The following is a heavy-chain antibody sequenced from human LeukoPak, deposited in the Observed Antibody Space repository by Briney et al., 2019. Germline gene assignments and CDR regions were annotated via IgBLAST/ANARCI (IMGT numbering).Heavy chain of an antibody. CDR2: ISSSGSTI. D-gene: IGHD3-9*01. CDR3: ATIPSLRYFDWSIYYYGMDV. J-gene: IGHJ6*02. CDR1: GFTISDYY. Sequence: GGSLRLSCAASGFTISDYYMSWIRQAPGKGLEWVSYISSSGSTIYYADSVKGRFTISRDNAKNSLYLQMNSLRAEDTAVYYCATIPSLRYFDWSIYYYGMDVWGQGTTVTVSS. V-gene: IGHV3-11*01.